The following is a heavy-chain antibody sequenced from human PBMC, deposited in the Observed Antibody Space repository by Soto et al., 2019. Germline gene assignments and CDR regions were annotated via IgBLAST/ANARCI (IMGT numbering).Heavy chain of an antibody. CDR3: ARGPYCSSTSCYRAFDY. D-gene: IGHD2-2*01. CDR1: GGSLSGYY. CDR2: INDSGST. J-gene: IGHJ4*02. Sequence: SETLSLTCAVYGGSLSGYYWSWIRQPPGKGLEWLGEINDSGSTTYNPSHASRVTISVDTSKNQFSLKLRSATAADTAVYYCARGPYCSSTSCYRAFDYWGQGNLVTVSS. V-gene: IGHV4-34*01.